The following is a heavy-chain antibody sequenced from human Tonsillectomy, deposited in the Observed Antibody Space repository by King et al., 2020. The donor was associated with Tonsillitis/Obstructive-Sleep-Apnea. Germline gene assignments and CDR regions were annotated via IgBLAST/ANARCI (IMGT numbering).Heavy chain of an antibody. V-gene: IGHV3-33*01. CDR2: IWYDGSNK. CDR3: ARGNLGYCSSTSCPPYYYYMDV. D-gene: IGHD2-2*01. CDR1: GFTFSSYG. Sequence: VQLVESGGGVVQPGRSLRLSCAASGFTFSSYGRHWVRQAPGKGLEWVAVIWYDGSNKYYADSVKGRFTISRDNSKNTLYLQMNSLRAEDTAVYYCARGNLGYCSSTSCPPYYYYMDVWGKGTTVTVSS. J-gene: IGHJ6*03.